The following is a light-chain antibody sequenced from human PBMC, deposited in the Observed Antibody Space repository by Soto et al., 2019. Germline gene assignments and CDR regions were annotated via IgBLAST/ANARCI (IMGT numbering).Light chain of an antibody. CDR2: DAS. V-gene: IGKV1-5*01. J-gene: IGKJ1*01. CDR3: QQYNSYS. Sequence: DIQMTKYPSTLSASVGDRVTITCRASQSISSWLAWYQQKPGKAPKLLIYDASSLESGVPSRFSGSGSGTEFTLTISSLQPDDFATYYCQQYNSYSFGQGTKVDIK. CDR1: QSISSW.